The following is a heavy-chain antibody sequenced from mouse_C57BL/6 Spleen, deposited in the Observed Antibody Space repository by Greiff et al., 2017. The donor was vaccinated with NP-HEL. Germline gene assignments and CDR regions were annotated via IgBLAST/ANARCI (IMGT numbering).Heavy chain of an antibody. V-gene: IGHV1-47*01. D-gene: IGHD1-1*01. Sequence: ESGAELVKPGASVKMSRKASGYTFTTYPIEWMKQNHGKSLEWIGNFHPYNDDTKYNEKFKGKATLTVEKSSSTVYLELSRLTSDDSAVYYCASPPDYGSSHPFAYWGQGTLVTVSA. CDR2: FHPYNDDT. CDR1: GYTFTTYP. J-gene: IGHJ3*01. CDR3: ASPPDYGSSHPFAY.